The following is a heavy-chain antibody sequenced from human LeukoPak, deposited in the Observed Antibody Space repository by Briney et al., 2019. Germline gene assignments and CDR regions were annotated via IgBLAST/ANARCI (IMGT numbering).Heavy chain of an antibody. J-gene: IGHJ4*02. CDR3: ALLGADYYDSSGYAPYLDY. CDR1: GFIFIDYD. D-gene: IGHD3-22*01. CDR2: ISKDAAFM. Sequence: GGSLRLSCAASGFIFIDYDFHWVRQAPGKGLEWLAYISKDAAFMFYADSVRGRFTVSRDNSKRTVYLQMNSLRAEDTAVYYCALLGADYYDSSGYAPYLDYWGQGTLVTVSS. V-gene: IGHV3-30*04.